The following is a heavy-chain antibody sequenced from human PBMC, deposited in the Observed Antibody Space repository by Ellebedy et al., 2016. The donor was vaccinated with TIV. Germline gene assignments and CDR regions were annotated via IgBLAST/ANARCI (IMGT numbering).Heavy chain of an antibody. Sequence: MPSETLSLTCSVSGGSISSGGYYWSWIRQHPGKGLEWIGYIYFSGNSYYNPSLKSLLTISVDTSKNQFSLKMSSVTAADTAVYYCARSAGIGSLQSEYYFDYWGQGTLVTVSS. V-gene: IGHV4-31*01. CDR2: IYFSGNS. J-gene: IGHJ4*02. CDR1: GGSISSGGYY. CDR3: ARSAGIGSLQSEYYFDY. D-gene: IGHD6-19*01.